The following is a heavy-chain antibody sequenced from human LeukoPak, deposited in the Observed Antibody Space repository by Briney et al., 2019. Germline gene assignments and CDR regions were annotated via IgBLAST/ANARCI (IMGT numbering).Heavy chain of an antibody. Sequence: GASVKVSCKASGYTLTDYLMIWVRQAPGQGLEWMAWMKPKSGGINYAQEFQGRVTVTRDTSISTAYMELSSLTSDDTAIYYCARDPVDGYSHYDYWGQGTLVTVSS. V-gene: IGHV1-2*02. J-gene: IGHJ4*02. CDR3: ARDPVDGYSHYDY. D-gene: IGHD5-24*01. CDR1: GYTLTDYL. CDR2: MKPKSGGI.